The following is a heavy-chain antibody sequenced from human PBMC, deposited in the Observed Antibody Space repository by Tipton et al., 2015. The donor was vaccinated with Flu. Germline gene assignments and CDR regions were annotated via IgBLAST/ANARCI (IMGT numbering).Heavy chain of an antibody. J-gene: IGHJ4*02. Sequence: TLSLTCSVSGYSIASDYYWGWIRQPPGKGLEWIGSIYYSGSTYYNPSLKSRVTISVDTSKNQFSLKLSSVTAADTAVYYCARHSYHYFDYWGQGTLVTVSS. CDR1: GYSIASDYY. CDR2: IYYSGST. V-gene: IGHV4-38-2*01. D-gene: IGHD5-18*01. CDR3: ARHSYHYFDY.